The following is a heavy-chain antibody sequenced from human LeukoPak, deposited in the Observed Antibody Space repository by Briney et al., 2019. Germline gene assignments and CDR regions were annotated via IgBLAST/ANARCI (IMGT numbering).Heavy chain of an antibody. V-gene: IGHV3-33*01. D-gene: IGHD4-23*01. CDR2: IWYDGSNK. CDR3: ARDRAAVYGGNSGTFDY. J-gene: IGHJ4*02. Sequence: GRSLRLSCAASGFTFSSYGMGWVRQAPGKGLEWVAVIWYDGSNKYYADSVKGRFTISRDNSKNTLYLQMNSLRAEDTAVYYCARDRAAVYGGNSGTFDYWGQGTLVTVSS. CDR1: GFTFSSYG.